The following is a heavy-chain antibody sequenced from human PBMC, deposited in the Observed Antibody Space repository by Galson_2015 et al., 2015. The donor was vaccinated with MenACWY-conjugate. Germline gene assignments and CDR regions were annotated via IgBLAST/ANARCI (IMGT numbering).Heavy chain of an antibody. CDR3: ARGFRWELLRFWFDP. V-gene: IGHV1-69*04. CDR1: GGTFSSYA. D-gene: IGHD1-26*01. J-gene: IGHJ5*02. Sequence: GGTFSSYAISWVRQAPGQGLEWMGRIIPILGIANYAQKFQGRVTITADKSTSTAYMELSSLRSEDTAVYYCARGFRWELLRFWFDPWGQGTLVTVSS. CDR2: IIPILGIA.